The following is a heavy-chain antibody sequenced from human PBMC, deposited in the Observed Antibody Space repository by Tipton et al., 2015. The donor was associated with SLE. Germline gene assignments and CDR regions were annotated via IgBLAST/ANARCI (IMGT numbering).Heavy chain of an antibody. J-gene: IGHJ4*02. CDR2: IYSSGSA. V-gene: IGHV4-61*02. CDR3: ARDPYDSWSDYQATFDY. CDR1: GDSIRSGSYY. D-gene: IGHD3-3*01. Sequence: TLSLTCTVSGDSIRSGSYYWSWIRQPAGKGLEWIGRIYSSGSANYNPSLRSRVTISVDTSKNQFSLKLTSVTAADTAVYYCARDPYDSWSDYQATFDYWGQGTLVTVSP.